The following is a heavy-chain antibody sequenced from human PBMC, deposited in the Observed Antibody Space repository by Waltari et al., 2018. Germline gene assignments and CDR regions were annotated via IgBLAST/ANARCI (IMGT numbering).Heavy chain of an antibody. Sequence: EVHLVQSGGGLVQPGGSLRLPCAALGLTFGTYWMNWVRQAPGKGREWVAKINRDGSEIHYVDSMRGRFTISRDNTENSLSLQMNSLRAEDTALYYCARGLYDTSGCLDYWGQGTLVAVSS. D-gene: IGHD3-22*01. CDR2: INRDGSEI. J-gene: IGHJ4*02. CDR1: GLTFGTYW. V-gene: IGHV3-7*03. CDR3: ARGLYDTSGCLDY.